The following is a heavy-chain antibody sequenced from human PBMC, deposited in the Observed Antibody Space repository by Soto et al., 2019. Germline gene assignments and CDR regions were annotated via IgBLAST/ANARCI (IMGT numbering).Heavy chain of an antibody. Sequence: EVKLVESGGGLVKDGGSLRLSCAVSGITFSSTWMAWVRQAQGKGLEGVVRIQKKDDGSATELTASVKGRLSISRDDSKHTLYLQMDSLKTADSAVYYCTIMGLGTFQYWGQGTLLTVSS. V-gene: IGHV3-15*01. CDR2: IQKKDDGSAT. D-gene: IGHD1-26*01. CDR1: GITFSSTW. CDR3: TIMGLGTFQY. J-gene: IGHJ4*02.